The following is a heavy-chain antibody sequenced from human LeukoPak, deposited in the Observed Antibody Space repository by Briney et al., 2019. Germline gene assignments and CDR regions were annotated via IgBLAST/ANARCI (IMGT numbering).Heavy chain of an antibody. CDR3: ARDRDYGNWETFDY. J-gene: IGHJ4*02. Sequence: PGGSLRLSCAASGFTFSSYAMSWVRQAPGKGLEWVSSISSSSSYIYYADSVKGRFTISRDNAKNSLYLQMNSLRAEDTAVYYCARDRDYGNWETFDYWGQGTLVTVSS. CDR2: ISSSSSYI. CDR1: GFTFSSYA. D-gene: IGHD7-27*01. V-gene: IGHV3-21*01.